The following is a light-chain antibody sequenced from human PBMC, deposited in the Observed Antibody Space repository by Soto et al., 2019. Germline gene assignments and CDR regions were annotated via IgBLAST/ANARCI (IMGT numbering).Light chain of an antibody. V-gene: IGLV2-14*01. CDR2: DVT. J-gene: IGLJ3*02. Sequence: QSVLTQPASVSGSPGQSITISCTGTSSDVGTYNYVSWYQQHSGKTPKLIIYDVTNRPSGVSNRFSGSKSGHTASLTISGLQAEDEADYYCSSYTSSSAVLFGGGTKLTVL. CDR1: SSDVGTYNY. CDR3: SSYTSSSAVL.